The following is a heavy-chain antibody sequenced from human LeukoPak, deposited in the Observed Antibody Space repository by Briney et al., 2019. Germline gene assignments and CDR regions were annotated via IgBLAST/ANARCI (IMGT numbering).Heavy chain of an antibody. V-gene: IGHV3-23*01. CDR2: IRGSGGST. D-gene: IGHD1-26*01. CDR1: GFTFSSYA. Sequence: PGGSLRLSCAASGFTFSSYAMSWVRQAPGKGLGWVSAIRGSGGSTYYADSVKGRFTISRDNSKNTLYLQMNSLRAEDTAVYYCAKDRKYSGVYPNDAFDIWGQGTMVTVSS. J-gene: IGHJ3*02. CDR3: AKDRKYSGVYPNDAFDI.